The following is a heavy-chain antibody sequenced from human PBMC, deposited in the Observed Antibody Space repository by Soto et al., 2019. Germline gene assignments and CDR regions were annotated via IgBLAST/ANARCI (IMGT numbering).Heavy chain of an antibody. D-gene: IGHD3-22*01. J-gene: IGHJ4*02. V-gene: IGHV5-51*01. CDR3: ARLRIVVKNRYFDY. Sequence: GESLKISCKGSGYSFTSYWIGWVRQMPGKGLEWMGIIYPGDSDTRYSPSFQGQVTXSADKXIXTXXLXWSSLKASDTAMYYCARLRIVVKNRYFDYWGQGTLVTVSS. CDR1: GYSFTSYW. CDR2: IYPGDSDT.